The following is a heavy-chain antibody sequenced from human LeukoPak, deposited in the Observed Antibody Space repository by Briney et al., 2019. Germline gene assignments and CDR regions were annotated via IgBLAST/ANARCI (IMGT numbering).Heavy chain of an antibody. CDR3: ARYISGSKVFDY. D-gene: IGHD1-26*01. V-gene: IGHV4-38-2*01. J-gene: IGHJ4*02. CDR2: IYHSGST. Sequence: IGSIYHSGSTYYHPSLKSRLTISVDTSKNQFSLKLSSVTAADTAVYYCARYISGSKVFDYWGQGTLVTVSS.